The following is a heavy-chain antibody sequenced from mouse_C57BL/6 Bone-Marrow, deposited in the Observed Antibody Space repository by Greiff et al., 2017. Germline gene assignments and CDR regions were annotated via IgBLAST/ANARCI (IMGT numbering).Heavy chain of an antibody. V-gene: IGHV5-6*02. J-gene: IGHJ3*01. CDR2: ISSGGSYT. CDR3: ARRWPGFAY. Sequence: EVMLVESGGDLVKPGGSLKLSCAASGFTFSSYGMSWVRQTPDKRLEWVATISSGGSYTYYPDSVKGRFTISRDNAKNTLYRQMSSLKSEDTAMYCCARRWPGFAYWGQGTLGTVSA. CDR1: GFTFSSYG.